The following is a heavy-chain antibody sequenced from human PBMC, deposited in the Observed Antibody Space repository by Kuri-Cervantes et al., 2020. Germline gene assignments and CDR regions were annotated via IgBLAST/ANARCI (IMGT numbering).Heavy chain of an antibody. J-gene: IGHJ4*02. V-gene: IGHV3-11*01. CDR3: ARDKGIYDPSGVRGYYFDY. Sequence: LSLTCAASGFTFSDYYMSWIRQVPGKGLEWISYISNSGTTIYYAADSVRGRFTLSRDNAENSLYLQMNSLRAEDTAVYYCARDKGIYDPSGVRGYYFDYWGQGTLVTVSS. CDR1: GFTFSDYY. D-gene: IGHD3-22*01. CDR2: ISNSGTTI.